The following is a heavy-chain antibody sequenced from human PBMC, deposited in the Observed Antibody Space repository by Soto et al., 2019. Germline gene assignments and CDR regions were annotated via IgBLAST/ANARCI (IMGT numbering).Heavy chain of an antibody. CDR1: GYTFTSYA. CDR2: INAGNGNT. Sequence: ASVKVSCKASGYTFTSYAMHWVRQAPGQRLEWMGWINAGNGNTKYSQKFQGRVTITRDTSASTAYMELSSLRSEDTAVYYCARTPMVRGVIINSRLDYWGQGTLVTVSS. V-gene: IGHV1-3*01. CDR3: ARTPMVRGVIINSRLDY. D-gene: IGHD3-10*01. J-gene: IGHJ4*02.